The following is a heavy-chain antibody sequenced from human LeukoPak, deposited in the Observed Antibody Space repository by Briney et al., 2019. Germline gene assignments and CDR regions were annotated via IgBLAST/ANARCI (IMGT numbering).Heavy chain of an antibody. Sequence: PSETLSLTCTVSGFSISSSSYYWGWIRQPPGKGLEWIGSIYYSGSTYYNPSLKSRVTISVDTSKNQFSLKLSSVTAADTAVYYCARQGSGSSPPYFDYWGQGTLVTVSS. CDR3: ARQGSGSSPPYFDY. CDR2: IYYSGST. J-gene: IGHJ4*02. D-gene: IGHD6-13*01. V-gene: IGHV4-39*01. CDR1: GFSISSSSYY.